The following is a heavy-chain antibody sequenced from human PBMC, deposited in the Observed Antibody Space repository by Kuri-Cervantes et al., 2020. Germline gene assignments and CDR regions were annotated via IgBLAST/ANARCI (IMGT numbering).Heavy chain of an antibody. CDR2: ISWNSGSI. J-gene: IGHJ3*02. Sequence: GGSLRLSCAASGFTFDDYAMHWVRQAPGKGLEWVSGISWNSGSIGYADSVKGRFTISRDNAKKSLYLQMNSLRAEDTALYYCAKDIGPLLITGTTSHAFDIWGQGTMVTVSS. CDR3: AKDIGPLLITGTTSHAFDI. V-gene: IGHV3-9*01. CDR1: GFTFDDYA. D-gene: IGHD1-20*01.